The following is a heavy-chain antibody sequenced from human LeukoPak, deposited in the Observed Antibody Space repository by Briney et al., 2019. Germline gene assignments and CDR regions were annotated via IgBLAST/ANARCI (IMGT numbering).Heavy chain of an antibody. D-gene: IGHD5-12*01. CDR1: GXTFSGYS. CDR3: ARGNSDYDHDY. CDR2: ISTTSRYI. J-gene: IGHJ4*02. V-gene: IGHV3-21*01. Sequence: PGGSLRLSCAASGXTFSGYSMNWVRQAPGKGLEWVSSISTTSRYIYYADLVKARFTVSRDNAKNSLYLQMNSLRAEDTAVYYCARGNSDYDHDYWGQGTLVTVSS.